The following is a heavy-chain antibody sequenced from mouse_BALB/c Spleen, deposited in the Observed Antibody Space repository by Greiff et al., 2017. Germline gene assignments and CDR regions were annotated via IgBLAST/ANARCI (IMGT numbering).Heavy chain of an antibody. CDR3: ATLYGSSAMDY. D-gene: IGHD1-1*01. J-gene: IGHJ4*01. V-gene: IGHV3-2*02. CDR1: GYSITSDYA. CDR2: ISYSGST. Sequence: EVKLVESGPGLVKPSQSLSLTCTVTGYSITSDYAWNWIRQFPGNKLEWMGYISYSGSTSYNPSLKSRISITRDTSKNQFFLQLNSVTTEDTATYYCATLYGSSAMDYWGQGTSVTVSS.